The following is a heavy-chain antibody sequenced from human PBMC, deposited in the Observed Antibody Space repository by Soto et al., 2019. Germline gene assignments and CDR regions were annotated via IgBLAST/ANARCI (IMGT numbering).Heavy chain of an antibody. J-gene: IGHJ6*02. D-gene: IGHD2-15*01. V-gene: IGHV1-69*01. Sequence: QVQLVQSGAEVKKPGSSVKVSCKASGGTFSSYAISWVRQAPGQGLEWMGGIIPIFGTANYAQKFQGRVTITADESTCTAYIELSSLRSEDTAVYYFAYCGESGSCYTNSYYYYGMDVWGQGTTVTVSS. CDR2: IIPIFGTA. CDR1: GGTFSSYA. CDR3: AYCGESGSCYTNSYYYYGMDV.